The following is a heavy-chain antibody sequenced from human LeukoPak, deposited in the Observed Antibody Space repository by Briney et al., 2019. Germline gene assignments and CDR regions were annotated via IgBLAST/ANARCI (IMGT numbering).Heavy chain of an antibody. V-gene: IGHV3-21*01. D-gene: IGHD5-18*01. CDR1: GFTFSSYS. CDR3: ARDRRLQLWSPAGFDY. J-gene: IGHJ4*02. Sequence: PGGSLRLSCAASGFTFSSYSMNWVRRAPGKGLEWGLSISTSSSYIYYADSAKGRFTISRDNAKNSLYLQMNSLRADDTAVYYCARDRRLQLWSPAGFDYWGQGTLVTASS. CDR2: ISTSSSYI.